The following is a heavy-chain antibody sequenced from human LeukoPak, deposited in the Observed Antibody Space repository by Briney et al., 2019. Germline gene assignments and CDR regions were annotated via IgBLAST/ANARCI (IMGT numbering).Heavy chain of an antibody. D-gene: IGHD3-22*01. V-gene: IGHV3-13*01. CDR3: ARGDYYDSSGYYYTEDAFDI. J-gene: IGHJ3*02. CDR1: GSTFSSYA. Sequence: GGSLRLSCAASGSTFSSYAMHWVRQATGKGLEWVSAIGTAGDTYYPGSVKGRFTISRENAKNSLYLQMNSLRAGDTAVYYCARGDYYDSSGYYYTEDAFDIWGQGTMVTVSS. CDR2: IGTAGDT.